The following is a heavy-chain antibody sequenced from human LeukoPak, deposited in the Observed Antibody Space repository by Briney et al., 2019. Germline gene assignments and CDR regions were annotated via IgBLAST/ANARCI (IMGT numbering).Heavy chain of an antibody. J-gene: IGHJ6*03. V-gene: IGHV1-69*06. Sequence: SVKVSCKASGGTFSSYAISWVRQAPGQGLEWMGGIVPIFGTANYAQKFQGRVTITADKSTSTAYMELSSLRSEDTAVYYCARVRSGSTYYMDVWGKGTTVTVSS. CDR2: IVPIFGTA. CDR3: ARVRSGSTYYMDV. D-gene: IGHD6-13*01. CDR1: GGTFSSYA.